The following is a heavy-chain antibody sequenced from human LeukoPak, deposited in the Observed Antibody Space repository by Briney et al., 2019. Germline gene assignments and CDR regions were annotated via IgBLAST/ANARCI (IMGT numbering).Heavy chain of an antibody. CDR2: FDPEDGET. CDR1: GYTLTELS. V-gene: IGHV1-24*01. J-gene: IGHJ1*01. CDR3: ATQSLLAGVPYGYFQH. D-gene: IGHD3-10*01. Sequence: ASVKVSCKVSGYTLTELSMHWVRQAPGKGLEWMGGFDPEDGETIYAQKFQGRVTMTEDTSADTAFMELSGLRSEDTAVYYCATQSLLAGVPYGYFQHWGPGTLVTVSS.